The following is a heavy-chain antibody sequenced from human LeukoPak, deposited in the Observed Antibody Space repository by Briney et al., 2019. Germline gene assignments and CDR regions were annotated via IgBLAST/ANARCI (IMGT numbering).Heavy chain of an antibody. D-gene: IGHD5-24*01. CDR2: IYHSGST. Sequence: SGTLSLTCAVSGGSISSDNWWSWVRQTPGKGLEWIGEIYHSGSTYYHPSLQSRVTISIDKSKNHFSLRLTSVTAADTAVYFCARMATTRHSYYYYMDVWGTGTTVTVSS. CDR1: GGSISSDNW. V-gene: IGHV4-4*02. CDR3: ARMATTRHSYYYYMDV. J-gene: IGHJ6*03.